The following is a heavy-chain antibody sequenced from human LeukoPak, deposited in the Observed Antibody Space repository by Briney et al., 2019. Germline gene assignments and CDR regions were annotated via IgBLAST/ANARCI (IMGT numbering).Heavy chain of an antibody. CDR3: AREAGDILTGYYRILDY. D-gene: IGHD3-9*01. CDR2: ISYDGSNK. J-gene: IGHJ4*02. V-gene: IGHV3-30*01. CDR1: GFTFSSYA. Sequence: GGSLRLSCAASGFTFSSYAMHWVRQAPGKGLEWVAVISYDGSNKYYADSVKGRFTISRDNSKNTLYLQMNGLRAEDTAVYYCAREAGDILTGYYRILDYWGQGTLVTVSS.